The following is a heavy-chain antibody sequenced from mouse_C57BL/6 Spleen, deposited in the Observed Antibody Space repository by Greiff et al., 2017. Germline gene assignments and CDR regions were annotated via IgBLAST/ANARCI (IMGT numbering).Heavy chain of an antibody. D-gene: IGHD2-5*01. V-gene: IGHV14-3*01. Sequence: VQLKQSVAELVRPGASVKLSCTASGFHIKNTYMHWVKQRPEQGLEWIGRIDPANGNTKYAPKFQGKDTITADTSSNTAYLQLSSLTSEDTAIYYCAYSKGGYFDVWGTGTTVTVS. J-gene: IGHJ1*03. CDR3: AYSKGGYFDV. CDR1: GFHIKNTY. CDR2: IDPANGNT.